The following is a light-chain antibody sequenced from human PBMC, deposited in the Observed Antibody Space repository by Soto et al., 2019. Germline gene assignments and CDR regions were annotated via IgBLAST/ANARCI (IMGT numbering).Light chain of an antibody. J-gene: IGKJ4*01. V-gene: IGKV3-20*01. Sequence: EIVLTQSPGTLSLSPGERATLSCRASQSVSSSYLAWYQQKPGQAPRLLIYGASSRATGIPDRFSGSGSGTVLTLTITRLEPEDFAVYYCQQYGSSPPLTFGGGTKVEIK. CDR1: QSVSSSY. CDR3: QQYGSSPPLT. CDR2: GAS.